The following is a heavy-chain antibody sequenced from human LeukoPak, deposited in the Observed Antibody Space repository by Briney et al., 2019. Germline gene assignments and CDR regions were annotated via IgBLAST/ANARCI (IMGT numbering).Heavy chain of an antibody. J-gene: IGHJ6*03. CDR1: GGSISSSSYY. CDR3: ARDSGSSWYGVGMDV. D-gene: IGHD6-13*01. CDR2: IYYSGST. V-gene: IGHV4-39*02. Sequence: SETLSLTCTVSGGSISSSSYYWGWIRQPPGKGLEWIGSIYYSGSTYYNPSLKSRVTISVDTSKNQFSLKLSSVTAADTAVYYCARDSGSSWYGVGMDVWGKGTTVTISS.